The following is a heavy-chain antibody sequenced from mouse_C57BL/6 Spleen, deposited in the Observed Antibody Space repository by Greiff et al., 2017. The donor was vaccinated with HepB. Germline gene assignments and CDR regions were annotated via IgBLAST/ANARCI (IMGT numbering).Heavy chain of an antibody. CDR2: IRNKANNHAT. CDR1: GFTFSDAW. Sequence: EVKLMESGGGLVQPGGSMKLSCAASGFTFSDAWMDWVRQSPEKGLEWVAEIRNKANNHATYYAESVKGRFTISRDDSKSSVYLQMNSLRAEDTGIYYCTRVPVPYYYAMDYWGQGTSVTVSS. CDR3: TRVPVPYYYAMDY. V-gene: IGHV6-6*01. J-gene: IGHJ4*01. D-gene: IGHD5-1*01.